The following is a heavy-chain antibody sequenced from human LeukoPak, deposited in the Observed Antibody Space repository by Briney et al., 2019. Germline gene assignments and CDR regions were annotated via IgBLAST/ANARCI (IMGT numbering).Heavy chain of an antibody. J-gene: IGHJ4*02. V-gene: IGHV4-4*02. CDR1: GYSISSSNW. D-gene: IGHD3-10*01. Sequence: SGTLSLTCAVSGYSISSSNWWSWVRQPPGKGLQWIGEIYPSGSTNYNPSLKSRVTISIDKPKNQFSLRLSSVTAADTAVYYYAKYYHSGSLDYWGQGTLVTVSS. CDR3: AKYYHSGSLDY. CDR2: IYPSGST.